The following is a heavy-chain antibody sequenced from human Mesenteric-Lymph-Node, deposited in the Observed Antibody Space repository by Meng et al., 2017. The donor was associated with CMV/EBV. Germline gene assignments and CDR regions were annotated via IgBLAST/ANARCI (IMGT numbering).Heavy chain of an antibody. CDR3: ARGYSSSWYSDFMAP. J-gene: IGHJ5*02. V-gene: IGHV1-2*02. D-gene: IGHD6-13*01. CDR1: GYTFTGYY. CDR2: INPNSGGT. Sequence: ASVKVSCKASGYTFTGYYMHWARQAPGQGLEWMGWINPNSGGTNYAQKFQGRVTMTRDTSISTAYMELSRLRSDDTAVYYCARGYSSSWYSDFMAPWGQGTLVTVSS.